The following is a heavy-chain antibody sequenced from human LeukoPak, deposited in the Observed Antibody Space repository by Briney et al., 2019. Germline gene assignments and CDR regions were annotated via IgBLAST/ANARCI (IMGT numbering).Heavy chain of an antibody. V-gene: IGHV3-7*01. Sequence: PGGSLRLSCAASGFTFNNAWMTWVRQAPGKGLEWVANIKQDGSDKHYVSSVKGRFTISRDNAKNSVYLQMNSLRDEDTAIYYCARENWGPDYWGQGTLVTVSS. CDR2: IKQDGSDK. CDR1: GFTFNNAW. J-gene: IGHJ4*02. D-gene: IGHD7-27*01. CDR3: ARENWGPDY.